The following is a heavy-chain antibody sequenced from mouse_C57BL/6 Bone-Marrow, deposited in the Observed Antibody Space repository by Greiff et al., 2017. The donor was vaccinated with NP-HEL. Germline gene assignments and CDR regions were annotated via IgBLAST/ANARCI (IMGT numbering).Heavy chain of an antibody. D-gene: IGHD2-5*01. CDR2: LDPSDSYT. CDR3: AREGDTYYSNSWFAY. CDR1: GYTFTSYW. Sequence: QVQLQQPGAELVKPGASVKLSCKASGYTFTSYWMQWVKQRPGQGLEWIGELDPSDSYTNYNQKFKGKATLTVDTSSSTAYMQLSSLTSEDSAVYYCAREGDTYYSNSWFAYWGQGTLVTVSA. J-gene: IGHJ3*01. V-gene: IGHV1-50*01.